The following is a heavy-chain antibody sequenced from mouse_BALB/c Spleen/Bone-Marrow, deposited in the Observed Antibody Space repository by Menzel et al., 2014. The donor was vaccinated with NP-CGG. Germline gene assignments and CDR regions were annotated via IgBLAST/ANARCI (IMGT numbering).Heavy chain of an antibody. V-gene: IGHV2-6-5*01. Sequence: VMLVESGPGLVAPSQSLSITCTVSGFSLTDYGVSWIRQPPGKGLEWLGVMWGGGSTYYNSALKSRLSISKDNSKSQVFLKMNSLQTDDTAMYYCAKHRLTYYAMEYWGQGTSVTVSS. J-gene: IGHJ4*01. CDR1: GFSLTDYG. CDR3: AKHRLTYYAMEY. CDR2: MWGGGST. D-gene: IGHD1-3*01.